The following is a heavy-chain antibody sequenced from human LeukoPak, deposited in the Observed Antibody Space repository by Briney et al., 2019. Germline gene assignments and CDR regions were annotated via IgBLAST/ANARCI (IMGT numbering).Heavy chain of an antibody. CDR3: VRDAAYSAFNM. Sequence: GGSLRLSCAASGFAFNTYSMNWVRQAPGKGLQWVSSITTSSTTKYYADSVRGRFTISRDNAKNSLYLQMDSLRDEDTAVYYCVRDAAYSAFNMWGQGTMVTVSS. CDR1: GFAFNTYS. V-gene: IGHV3-48*02. D-gene: IGHD4-11*01. J-gene: IGHJ3*02. CDR2: ITTSSTTK.